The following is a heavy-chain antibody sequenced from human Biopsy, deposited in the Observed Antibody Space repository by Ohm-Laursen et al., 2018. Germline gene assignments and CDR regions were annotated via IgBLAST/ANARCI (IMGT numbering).Heavy chain of an antibody. D-gene: IGHD1-26*01. V-gene: IGHV3-48*03. CDR1: GFDFNLYE. Sequence: SLRLSCAASGFDFNLYEMTWVRQAPGKGMEWISYIYGGGSPVSYADSVKGRFTISRDNAQKSLYLHMNSLRAEDPAIYYCARLNSGTYDASDLWGQGTMVIVSS. CDR2: IYGGGSPV. CDR3: ARLNSGTYDASDL. J-gene: IGHJ3*01.